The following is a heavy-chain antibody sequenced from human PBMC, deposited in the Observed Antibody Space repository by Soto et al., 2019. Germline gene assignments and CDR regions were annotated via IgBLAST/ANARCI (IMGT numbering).Heavy chain of an antibody. J-gene: IGHJ5*02. D-gene: IGHD3-3*02. CDR2: ISTYNGHT. CDR1: GYTFTNYG. V-gene: IGHV1-18*01. CDR3: ASGHSFDP. Sequence: QVQLVQSGAEVKKPGASVKVSCEASGYTFTNYGITWVRQAPGQGLEWVGWISTYNGHTYHAQNLQGRVTMTTDTSTSTAYMELRSLRSDDTAVYYCASGHSFDPCGQGPLVTVSS.